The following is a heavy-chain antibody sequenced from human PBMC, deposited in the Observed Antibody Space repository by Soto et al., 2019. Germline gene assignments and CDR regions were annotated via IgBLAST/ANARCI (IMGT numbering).Heavy chain of an antibody. V-gene: IGHV3-23*01. D-gene: IGHD3-16*01. CDR3: ARERYDYVWGSPRYGYYGMDV. J-gene: IGHJ6*02. CDR1: GFTFSSYA. Sequence: PGGSLRLSCAASGFTFSSYAMSWVRQAPGKGLEWVSGLSGGGVSTYYADSVKGRFTISRDNSKNTLYLQMNSLRAEDTAVYYCARERYDYVWGSPRYGYYGMDVWGQGTTVTVSS. CDR2: LSGGGVST.